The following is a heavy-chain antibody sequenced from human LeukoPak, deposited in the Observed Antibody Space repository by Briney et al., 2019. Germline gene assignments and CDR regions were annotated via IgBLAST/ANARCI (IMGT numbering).Heavy chain of an antibody. CDR3: ASGSATYDSSGFRNHYYGMDV. Sequence: SVKVSCKASGGTFSSYAISWVRQAPGQGLEWMGGIIPIFGTANYAQKFQGRVTITADESTSTAYMELSSLRSEDTAVYYCASGSATYDSSGFRNHYYGMDVWGQGTTVTVSS. D-gene: IGHD3-22*01. CDR1: GGTFSSYA. J-gene: IGHJ6*02. V-gene: IGHV1-69*13. CDR2: IIPIFGTA.